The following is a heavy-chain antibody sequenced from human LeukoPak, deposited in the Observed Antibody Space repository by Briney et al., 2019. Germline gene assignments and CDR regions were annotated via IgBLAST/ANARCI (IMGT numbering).Heavy chain of an antibody. J-gene: IGHJ4*02. V-gene: IGHV1-24*01. CDR1: GYTLTELS. CDR2: FDPEDGET. CDR3: ATDQTGNALKGGY. Sequence: ASVKVSCKVSGYTLTELSMHWVRQAPGKGLEWMGGFDPEDGETIRVTMTEDTSTDTAYMELSSLRSEDTAVYYCATDQTGNALKGGYWGQGTLVTVSS.